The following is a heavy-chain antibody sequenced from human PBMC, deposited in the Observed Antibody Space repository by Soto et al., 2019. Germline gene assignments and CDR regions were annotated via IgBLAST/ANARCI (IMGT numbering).Heavy chain of an antibody. CDR3: AKDILEWLFGSGDYYYYGMDV. Sequence: ASVKVSCKASGGTFSSYAISWVRQAPGQGLEWMGWISAYNGNTNYAQKLQGRVTITADESTSTAYMDLSSLRSDDTAVYYCAKDILEWLFGSGDYYYYGMDVWGQGTTVTVSS. V-gene: IGHV1-18*01. J-gene: IGHJ6*02. CDR2: ISAYNGNT. D-gene: IGHD3-3*01. CDR1: GGTFSSYA.